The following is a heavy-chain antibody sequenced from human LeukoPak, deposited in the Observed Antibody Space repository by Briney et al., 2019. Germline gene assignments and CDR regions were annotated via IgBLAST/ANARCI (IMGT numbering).Heavy chain of an antibody. CDR1: GVSFDDYY. V-gene: IGHV4-34*01. CDR2: INHSGYT. Sequence: SETLSLTCAVSGVSFDDYYWSWVRQPPGKGLEWIGEINHSGYTNDSPSLKSRVTMLIDTSRKQFSLNLRSVTVADTAVYYCTRMTTGHDYWGQGTLVTVSS. D-gene: IGHD4-17*01. J-gene: IGHJ4*02. CDR3: TRMTTGHDY.